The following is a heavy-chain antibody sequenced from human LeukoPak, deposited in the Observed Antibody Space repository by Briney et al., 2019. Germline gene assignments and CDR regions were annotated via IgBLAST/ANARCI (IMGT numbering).Heavy chain of an antibody. CDR2: ISYDGRNK. D-gene: IGHD4-17*01. Sequence: GGSLRLSCAASGFTFSSYAMHWVRQAPGKGLEWVAVISYDGRNKHYADSVRGRFTISRDNSKNTMYLQMNSLRGEDTAVYYCARAGRVTTTYWYFDLWGRGTLVTVSS. V-gene: IGHV3-30*04. CDR3: ARAGRVTTTYWYFDL. J-gene: IGHJ2*01. CDR1: GFTFSSYA.